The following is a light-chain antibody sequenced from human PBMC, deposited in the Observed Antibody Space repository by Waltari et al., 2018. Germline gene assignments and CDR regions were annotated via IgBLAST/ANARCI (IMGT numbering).Light chain of an antibody. V-gene: IGKV3-11*01. J-gene: IGKJ4*01. CDR2: DTS. CDR1: QSVNHY. Sequence: EIVLTQSPAILSLSPGERASLSCRASQSVNHYLAWYQQKPGLAPRLLIYDTSNRATGIPARFSGSGFETDFTLTISSLEPEDFAVYYCQQRRDWPLTFGGGTKVEIK. CDR3: QQRRDWPLT.